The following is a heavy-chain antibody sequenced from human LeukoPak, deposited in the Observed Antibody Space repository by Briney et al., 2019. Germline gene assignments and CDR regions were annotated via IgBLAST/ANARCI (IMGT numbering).Heavy chain of an antibody. V-gene: IGHV3-15*01. Sequence: GGSLRLSCAASGFSFKNVWMSWVRQAPGKGLEWVGRIKSKTHGGTTDYAAAVKGRFTNSRDDSKSTLYLQMNSLKTEDTALYYCTTWNYDILTGYSIWGQGTLVTVSS. D-gene: IGHD3-9*01. J-gene: IGHJ4*02. CDR2: IKSKTHGGTT. CDR3: TTWNYDILTGYSI. CDR1: GFSFKNVW.